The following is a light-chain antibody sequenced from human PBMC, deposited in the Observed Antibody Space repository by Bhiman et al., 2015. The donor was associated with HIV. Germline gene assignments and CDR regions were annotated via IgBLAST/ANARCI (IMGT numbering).Light chain of an antibody. CDR3: AAWDDILNGV. CDR1: RSNIGSTT. Sequence: QSVLTQPPSASGTPGQRVTISCSGSRSNIGSTTVNWYQQLPGTAPKLLIYRNDQRPSGVPDRFSGSKSGTSASLAISGLQADDEAEYYCAAWDDILNGVFGGGTKLTVL. V-gene: IGLV1-44*01. CDR2: RND. J-gene: IGLJ2*01.